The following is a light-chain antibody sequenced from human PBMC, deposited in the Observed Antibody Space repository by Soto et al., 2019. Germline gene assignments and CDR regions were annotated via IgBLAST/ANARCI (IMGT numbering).Light chain of an antibody. J-gene: IGKJ4*01. CDR1: QSILYNSNNKNY. V-gene: IGKV4-1*01. CDR2: WAS. CDR3: QPYYSTPLT. Sequence: DIVMTQSPDSLAVSLGERATINCKSSQSILYNSNNKNYLAWYQQKPGQPPKLLIYWASTRESGVPDRFSGSGSGTGFTLTIRSLQAEDAAVYYGQPYYSTPLTFGGGTKVEIK.